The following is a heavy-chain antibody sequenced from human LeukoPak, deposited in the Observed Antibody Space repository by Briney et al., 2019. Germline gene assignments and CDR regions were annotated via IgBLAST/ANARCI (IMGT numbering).Heavy chain of an antibody. Sequence: PGGSLRLSCAASGFTFSSYGMHWVRQAPGKGLEWVALIWYDGSSKHYADSVRGRFTISRDNSKNTLYLQMNSLRAEDTDVYYCARDFELSHWGQGTLVTVSS. V-gene: IGHV3-33*01. D-gene: IGHD3-16*02. J-gene: IGHJ4*02. CDR3: ARDFELSH. CDR2: IWYDGSSK. CDR1: GFTFSSYG.